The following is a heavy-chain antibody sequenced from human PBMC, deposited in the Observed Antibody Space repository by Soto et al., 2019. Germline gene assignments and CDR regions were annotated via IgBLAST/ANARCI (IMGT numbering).Heavy chain of an antibody. CDR3: ARRDSKWELLDY. CDR2: IYYSGST. V-gene: IGHV4-39*01. J-gene: IGHJ4*02. Sequence: SXTLSLTCTVSGGTISSSSYYWCWIRQPPGKGLEWIGSIYYSGSTYYNPSLKSRVTISVDTSKNQFSLKLSSVTAADTAVYYCARRDSKWELLDYWGQGTLVTVSS. D-gene: IGHD1-26*01. CDR1: GGTISSSSYY.